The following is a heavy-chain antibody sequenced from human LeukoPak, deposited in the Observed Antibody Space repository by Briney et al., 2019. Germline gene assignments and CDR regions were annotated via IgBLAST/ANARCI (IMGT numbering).Heavy chain of an antibody. Sequence: SGTLSLTCAVSGGSISSSNWWSWVRQPPGKGLEWIGYIYYSGSTNYNPSLKSRVTISVDTSKNQFSLKLSSVTAADTAVYYCARPSITMIVDDAFDIWGQGTMVTVSS. V-gene: IGHV4-4*02. D-gene: IGHD3-22*01. CDR2: IYYSGST. J-gene: IGHJ3*02. CDR3: ARPSITMIVDDAFDI. CDR1: GGSISSSNW.